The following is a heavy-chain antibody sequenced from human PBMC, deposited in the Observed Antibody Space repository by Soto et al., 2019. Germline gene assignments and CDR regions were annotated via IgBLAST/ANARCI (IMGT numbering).Heavy chain of an antibody. CDR2: IKSKTDGGTT. V-gene: IGHV3-15*07. CDR1: GFTFTNAW. CDR3: TTDSYSTIIIVRFDY. Sequence: GGSLRLSCAASGFTFTNAWINWVRQAPGKGLEWVGRIKSKTDGGTTDYAEPVKGRFAISRDDSNNMVYLQMNSLKIEDTAVYYCTTDSYSTIIIVRFDYWGHGTLVTVAS. D-gene: IGHD3-22*01. J-gene: IGHJ4*01.